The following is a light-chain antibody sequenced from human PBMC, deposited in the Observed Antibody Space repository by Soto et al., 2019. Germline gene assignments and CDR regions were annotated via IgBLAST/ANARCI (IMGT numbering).Light chain of an antibody. J-gene: IGLJ2*01. CDR1: NSNIESNT. CDR3: AAWDDSLNGHVV. Sequence: QSVLTQPPSASGTPGQRVTISCSGSNSNIESNTVNWYQQLPGTAPKLLIYSNNQRPSGVPDRFSGSKSGTSASLAISGLQSDDEAEYYCAAWDDSLNGHVVFGGGTKLIVL. V-gene: IGLV1-44*01. CDR2: SNN.